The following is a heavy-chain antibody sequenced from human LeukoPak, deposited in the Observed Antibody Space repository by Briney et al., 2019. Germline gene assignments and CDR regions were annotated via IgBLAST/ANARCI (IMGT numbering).Heavy chain of an antibody. CDR1: GFTVSSNY. CDR2: IYSGGST. Sequence: PGGPLRLSCAASGFTVSSNYMSWVRQAPGKGLEWVSVIYSGGSTYYADSVKGRFTISRDNSKNTLYLQMNSLRAEDTAVYYCARDGRTDYLNGFDIWGQGTMVIVSS. D-gene: IGHD3-9*01. J-gene: IGHJ3*02. V-gene: IGHV3-66*01. CDR3: ARDGRTDYLNGFDI.